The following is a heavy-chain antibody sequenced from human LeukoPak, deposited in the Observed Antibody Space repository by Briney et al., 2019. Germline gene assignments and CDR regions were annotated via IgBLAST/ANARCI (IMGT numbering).Heavy chain of an antibody. CDR2: MNPNSGNS. D-gene: IGHD4-17*01. CDR3: ARGVGDDYGDYGFVNRQNWFVP. Sequence: ASVTVSCKATGYTFISYDINWVRQATGQGLEWMGWMNPNSGNSDYAQTFQGRVTMTRSTSLSTAYMELSSLRSEDTAVYYCARGVGDDYGDYGFVNRQNWFVPWGQGTLVTVSS. J-gene: IGHJ5*02. V-gene: IGHV1-8*01. CDR1: GYTFISYD.